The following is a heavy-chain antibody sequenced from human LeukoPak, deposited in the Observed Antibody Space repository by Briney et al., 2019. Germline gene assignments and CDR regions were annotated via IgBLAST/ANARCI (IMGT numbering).Heavy chain of an antibody. V-gene: IGHV1-46*01. CDR2: INPSGYST. D-gene: IGHD3-22*01. J-gene: IGHJ3*02. Sequence: GASVKVSCKASGYTFTSYYMHWVRRAPGQGLEWMGIINPSGYSTIYAQKFQGRVSMTRDMSTSTVYMELSSLRSEDTAVYYCARGRNYYDSSDYYEGDAFDIWGQGTMVTVSS. CDR3: ARGRNYYDSSDYYEGDAFDI. CDR1: GYTFTSYY.